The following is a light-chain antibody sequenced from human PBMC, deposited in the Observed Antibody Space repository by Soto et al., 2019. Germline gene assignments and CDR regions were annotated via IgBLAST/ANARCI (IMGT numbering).Light chain of an antibody. CDR3: QEYNAWPPGT. J-gene: IGKJ1*01. CDR1: QSVKNH. V-gene: IGKV3D-15*01. CDR2: DAS. Sequence: EIVMPQSPATLSVSSGEGNTLSCRASQSVKNHLAWYQHKPGQSPRLLIYDASTRATGVPARFSAGGSGTEFTLVISSLQSEDAAVYFCQEYNAWPPGTFGHGTKVEIK.